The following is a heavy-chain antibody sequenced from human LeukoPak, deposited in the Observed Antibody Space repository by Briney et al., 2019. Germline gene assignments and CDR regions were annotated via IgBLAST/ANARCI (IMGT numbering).Heavy chain of an antibody. CDR1: GFTFSNYG. Sequence: PGGSLRFSCATSGFTFSNYGRHWVRQAPGKGLEWVAVISYDGSNKYYADSVKGRFTISRDNSKNTLYLQMNSLRPEDAAVYYCANLPLWGQGTLVTVSS. CDR2: ISYDGSNK. V-gene: IGHV3-30*18. J-gene: IGHJ4*02. CDR3: ANLPL.